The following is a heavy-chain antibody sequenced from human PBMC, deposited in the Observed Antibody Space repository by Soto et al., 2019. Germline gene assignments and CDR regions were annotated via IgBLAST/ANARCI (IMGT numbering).Heavy chain of an antibody. J-gene: IGHJ5*02. CDR3: ARLGYCSSTSCYRPNWFDP. D-gene: IGHD2-2*02. CDR2: IYYSGST. Sequence: PSETLSLTCTVSGGSISSSSYYWSWIRQPPGKGLEWIGYIYYSGSTNYNPSLKSRVTISVDTSKNQFSLKLSSVTAADTAVYYCARLGYCSSTSCYRPNWFDPWGQGTLVTVSS. V-gene: IGHV4-61*01. CDR1: GGSISSSSYY.